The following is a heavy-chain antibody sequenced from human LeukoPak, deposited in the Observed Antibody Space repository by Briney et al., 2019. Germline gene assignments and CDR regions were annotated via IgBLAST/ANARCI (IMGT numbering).Heavy chain of an antibody. CDR3: ARDRTLGPFDY. CDR2: ISSSSSSYI. CDR1: GFTFSSYS. D-gene: IGHD7-27*01. J-gene: IGHJ4*02. V-gene: IGHV3-21*01. Sequence: GGSLRLSCAASGFTFSSYSMNWVRQAPGKGLEWVSSISSSSSSYIYYADSVKGRFTISRDNAKNSLYLQMNSLRAEDTAVYYCARDRTLGPFDYWGQGTLVTVSS.